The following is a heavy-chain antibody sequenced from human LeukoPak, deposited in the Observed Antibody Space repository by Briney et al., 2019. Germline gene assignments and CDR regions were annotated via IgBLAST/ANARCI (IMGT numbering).Heavy chain of an antibody. J-gene: IGHJ1*01. CDR1: GYTFTTYG. CDR3: AREGIAYCGGDCYFED. D-gene: IGHD2-21*02. V-gene: IGHV1-2*02. Sequence: ASVKVSCKASGYTFTTYGLSWVRQAPGQGLEWMGWINPNSGGTNYAQKFQGRVTMTRDTSISTAYMELSRLRSDDTAVYYCAREGIAYCGGDCYFEDWGQGTLVTVSS. CDR2: INPNSGGT.